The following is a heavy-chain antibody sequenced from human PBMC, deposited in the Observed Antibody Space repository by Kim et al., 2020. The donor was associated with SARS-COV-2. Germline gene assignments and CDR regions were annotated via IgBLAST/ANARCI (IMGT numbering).Heavy chain of an antibody. CDR3: ARGTDGWELLYFDY. CDR1: GFTFSSYA. Sequence: GGSLRLSCAASGFTFSSYAMHWVRQAPGKGLEWVAVISYDGSNKYYADSVKGRFTISRDNSKNTLYLQMNSLRAEDTALYYCARGTDGWELLYFDYWGQGTLVTVSS. CDR2: ISYDGSNK. J-gene: IGHJ4*02. D-gene: IGHD1-26*01. V-gene: IGHV3-30-3*01.